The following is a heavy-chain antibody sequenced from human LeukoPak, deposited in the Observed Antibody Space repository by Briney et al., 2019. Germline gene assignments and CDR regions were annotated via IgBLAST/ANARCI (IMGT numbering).Heavy chain of an antibody. V-gene: IGHV1-2*02. CDR2: INPNSGGT. CDR3: ARAVAVGWFDP. Sequence: ASVKVSCKASGYTFTGYYMHWVRQAPGQGLKWMGLINPNSGGTNYAQKFQGRVTMTRDTSISTAYMELSRLRSDDTAVYYCARAVAVGWFDPWGQGTLVTVSS. CDR1: GYTFTGYY. J-gene: IGHJ5*02. D-gene: IGHD6-19*01.